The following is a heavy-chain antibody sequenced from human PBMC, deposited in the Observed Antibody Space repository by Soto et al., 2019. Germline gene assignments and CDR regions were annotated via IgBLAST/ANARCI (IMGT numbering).Heavy chain of an antibody. V-gene: IGHV2-26*04. CDR2: IFSNDEK. D-gene: IGHD6-13*01. CDR3: ASTYSTSWYWFDP. J-gene: IGHJ5*02. Sequence: QVTVKESGPVLVKPTEPLTLTCTVSGFSLSNAGLGVSWIRQPPGKALEWLAHIFSNDEKSYSTSLKSRLTISKYTSKRQVVLTMTNMDPVDTATYYCASTYSTSWYWFDPWSQGTLVTVSS. CDR1: GFSLSNAGLG.